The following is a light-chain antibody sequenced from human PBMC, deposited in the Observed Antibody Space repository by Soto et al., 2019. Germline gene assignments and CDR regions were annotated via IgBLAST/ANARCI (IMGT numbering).Light chain of an antibody. CDR3: QQRNYWPLLWT. CDR2: DAS. J-gene: IGKJ4*01. V-gene: IGKV3-11*01. Sequence: EIVLTQSPATLSLSPGERATLSCRASQDVGSSLAWYQQKPGQPPRLLIYDASNRATGVPARFSGSGSGTDFALAVSSLAPEDFAVYSCQQRNYWPLLWTFGGGTKVEIK. CDR1: QDVGSS.